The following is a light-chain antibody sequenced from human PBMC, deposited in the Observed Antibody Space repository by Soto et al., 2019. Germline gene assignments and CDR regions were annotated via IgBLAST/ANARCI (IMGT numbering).Light chain of an antibody. Sequence: QSVLTQPGSVSGSPGQAITISCSGSSSDVGAHNFVSWYQHHPGKAPKLMIYEVSNRPSGVSNRFSGSTSGNTASLTISGLQAEDEADYYCNSYTSSNTYVFGGGTKVTVL. J-gene: IGLJ1*01. CDR1: SSDVGAHNF. CDR3: NSYTSSNTYV. CDR2: EVS. V-gene: IGLV2-14*01.